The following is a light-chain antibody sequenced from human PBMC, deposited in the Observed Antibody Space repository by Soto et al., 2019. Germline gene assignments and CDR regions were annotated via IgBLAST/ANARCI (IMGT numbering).Light chain of an antibody. J-gene: IGKJ5*01. CDR3: QQRSNWPPAIT. Sequence: EIVLTQSPATLSLSPGERATLSCRASQSVSSYLAWYQQKPGQAPRLLIYDASSRATGITARFRGSGSGTDFTLTISSLEPEDFAVYYCQQRSNWPPAITFGQGTRLEIK. CDR1: QSVSSY. V-gene: IGKV3-11*01. CDR2: DAS.